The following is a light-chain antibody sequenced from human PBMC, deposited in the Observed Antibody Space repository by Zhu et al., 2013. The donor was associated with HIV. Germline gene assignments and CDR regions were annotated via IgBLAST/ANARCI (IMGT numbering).Light chain of an antibody. V-gene: IGKV1-5*03. CDR2: KAS. CDR3: QQYNSYSRT. CDR1: QSISSW. Sequence: DIQMSQSPSTLSASVGDTITITCRASQSISSWLAWYQQKPGKAPKLLIYKASSLESGVPSRFSGSGSGTEFTLTISSLQPDDFATYYCQQYNSYSRTFGQGTKVE. J-gene: IGKJ1*01.